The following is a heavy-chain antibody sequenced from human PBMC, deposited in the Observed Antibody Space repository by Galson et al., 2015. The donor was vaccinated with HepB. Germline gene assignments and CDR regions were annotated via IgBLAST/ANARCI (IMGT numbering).Heavy chain of an antibody. CDR3: AGSQQWLDGFFDY. CDR1: GFTFSIYA. Sequence: SLRLSCAASGFTFSIYAMSWVRQAPGKGLEWVSSISGSGGSTNSADPVKGRLTISRDNSKNTLYLQMNSLRAEDTAVYYCAGSQQWLDGFFDYWGQGTLVTVSS. V-gene: IGHV3-23*01. CDR2: ISGSGGST. D-gene: IGHD6-19*01. J-gene: IGHJ4*02.